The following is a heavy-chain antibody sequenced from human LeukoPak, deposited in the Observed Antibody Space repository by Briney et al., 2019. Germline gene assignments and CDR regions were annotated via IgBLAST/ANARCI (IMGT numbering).Heavy chain of an antibody. CDR1: GFTFSSYG. Sequence: PGGSLRLSCAASGFTFSSYGMHWVRQAPGKGLEWVAVISYDGSNKYYADSVKGRFTISRDNSKNTLYLQMNRLRAEDTAVYYCAKDAHYGFWSGYIFDYWGQGTLVTVSS. CDR2: ISYDGSNK. V-gene: IGHV3-30*18. D-gene: IGHD3-3*01. CDR3: AKDAHYGFWSGYIFDY. J-gene: IGHJ4*02.